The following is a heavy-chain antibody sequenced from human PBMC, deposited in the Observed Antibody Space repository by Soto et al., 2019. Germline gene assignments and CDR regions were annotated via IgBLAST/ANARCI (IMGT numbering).Heavy chain of an antibody. V-gene: IGHV3-64D*08. J-gene: IGHJ6*02. CDR1: GFTFSSYA. CDR3: EKDSVLGGDPMGV. D-gene: IGHD3-10*01. Sequence: GGSLRLSCSASGFTFSSYAMHWVRQAPGKGLEYVSAISSNGGSTYYADSVKGRFTISRDNSKNTLYLQMSSLRAEDTTVYYCEKDSVLGGDPMGVWGQGTTVTVSS. CDR2: ISSNGGST.